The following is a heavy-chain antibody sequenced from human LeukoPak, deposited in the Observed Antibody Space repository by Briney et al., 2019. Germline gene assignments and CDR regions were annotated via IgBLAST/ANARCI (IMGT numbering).Heavy chain of an antibody. D-gene: IGHD3-22*01. CDR3: ARSYYYDSSGYYGDDY. J-gene: IGHJ4*02. Sequence: PGGSLRLSCAASGFTFSSYSMNWVRQAPGKGLEWVSSISSSSSYIYYADSVKGRFTISRDNAKNSLYLQMNSLRAEDTAVYYCARSYYYDSSGYYGDDYWGQGTLVTVSS. V-gene: IGHV3-21*01. CDR2: ISSSSSYI. CDR1: GFTFSSYS.